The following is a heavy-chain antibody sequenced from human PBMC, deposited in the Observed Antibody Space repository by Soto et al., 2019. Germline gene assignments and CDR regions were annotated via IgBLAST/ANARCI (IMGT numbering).Heavy chain of an antibody. CDR2: IYHSGST. J-gene: IGHJ3*02. V-gene: IGHV4-4*02. D-gene: IGHD3-10*01. Sequence: QVQLQESGPGLVKPSGTLSLTCAVSGDSISRSYWWSWVRQLPGKGLEWIGDIYHSGSTIYNPSLQSRVTLSVDKSKNEFSLKMSSVTDADTAVYYCTSKFGQLLADAFEIWGQGTMVTVSS. CDR3: TSKFGQLLADAFEI. CDR1: GDSISRSYW.